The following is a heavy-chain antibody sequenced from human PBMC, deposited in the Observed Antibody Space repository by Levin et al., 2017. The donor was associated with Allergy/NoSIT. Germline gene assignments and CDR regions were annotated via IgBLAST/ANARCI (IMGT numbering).Heavy chain of an antibody. CDR1: GYTFGSYG. D-gene: IGHD1-26*01. Sequence: ASVKVSCKVSGYTFGSYGISWVRQAPGQGLEWVGWISNYSGNTKYAQRLQGRVTLTTDRATSTAHMELRSLTSDDTAVYYCARDNTLLEDALDYWGQGTLVTVSS. CDR3: ARDNTLLEDALDY. J-gene: IGHJ4*02. V-gene: IGHV1-18*01. CDR2: ISNYSGNT.